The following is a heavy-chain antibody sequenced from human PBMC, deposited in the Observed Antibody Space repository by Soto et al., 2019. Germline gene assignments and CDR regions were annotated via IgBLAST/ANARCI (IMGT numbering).Heavy chain of an antibody. V-gene: IGHV3-23*01. Sequence: EVQLLESGGGLVQPGGSMRLSCAASGFTFSNYAMSWVRQAPGKGLEWVSAIGGSSGNTYYADSLKGRFTISRDNSKNTLFLQMTSLRADDTALYYCAKEDGSGSYVDSWGQGPLVTVSS. CDR2: IGGSSGNT. CDR3: AKEDGSGSYVDS. J-gene: IGHJ4*02. D-gene: IGHD3-10*01. CDR1: GFTFSNYA.